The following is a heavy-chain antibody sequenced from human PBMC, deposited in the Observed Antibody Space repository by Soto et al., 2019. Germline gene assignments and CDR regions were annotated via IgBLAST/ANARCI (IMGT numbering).Heavy chain of an antibody. J-gene: IGHJ6*02. Sequence: GGSLRLSCAASGFTFSSYSMNWVRQAPGKGLEWVSSISSSSSYIYYADSVKGRFTISRDNAKNSLYLQMNSLRAEDTAVYYCASPVYWSGGSCPFYYYYGMDVWGQGTTVTVSS. CDR3: ASPVYWSGGSCPFYYYYGMDV. V-gene: IGHV3-21*01. CDR1: GFTFSSYS. CDR2: ISSSSSYI. D-gene: IGHD2-15*01.